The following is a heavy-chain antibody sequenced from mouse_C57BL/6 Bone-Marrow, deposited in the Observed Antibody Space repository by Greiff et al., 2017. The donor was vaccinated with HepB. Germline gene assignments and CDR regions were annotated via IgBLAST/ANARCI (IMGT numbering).Heavy chain of an antibody. CDR1: GYSITSGYY. D-gene: IGHD4-1*01. J-gene: IGHJ2*01. CDR2: ISYDGSN. V-gene: IGHV3-6*01. Sequence: DVQLQESGPGLVKPSQSLSLTCSVTGYSITSGYYWNWIRQFPGNKLEWMGYISYDGSNNYNPSLKNRISITRDTSKNQFFLKLNSVTTEDTATYYCAREETVYYFDYWGQGTTLTVSS. CDR3: AREETVYYFDY.